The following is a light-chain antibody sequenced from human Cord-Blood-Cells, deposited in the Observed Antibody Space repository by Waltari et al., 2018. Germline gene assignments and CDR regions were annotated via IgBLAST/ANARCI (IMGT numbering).Light chain of an antibody. V-gene: IGLV2-11*01. CDR2: DVS. CDR3: CTYAGSSTFDVV. Sequence: QSALTQHRSVSGSPEQSVTISCTGTSSDVGGYNYVCWYQQHPGKAPKLMIYDVSKRPSGVPDRFFGSTSGYTASLPISVLEAEDEADYYCCTYAGSSTFDVVFGGEPRLTIL. CDR1: SSDVGGYNY. J-gene: IGLJ2*01.